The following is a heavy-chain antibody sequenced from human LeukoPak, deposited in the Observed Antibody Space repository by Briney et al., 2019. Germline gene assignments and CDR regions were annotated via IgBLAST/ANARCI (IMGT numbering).Heavy chain of an antibody. J-gene: IGHJ1*01. V-gene: IGHV4-39*07. Sequence: SETLSLTCTVSGGSISSSSYYWGWIRQPPGKGLEWIGSIYYSGSTYYNPSLKSRVTISVDTSKNQFSLKLSSVTAADTAVYYCARAAGTTGTTRYFQHWGQGTLVTVSS. CDR3: ARAAGTTGTTRYFQH. D-gene: IGHD1-1*01. CDR2: IYYSGST. CDR1: GGSISSSSYY.